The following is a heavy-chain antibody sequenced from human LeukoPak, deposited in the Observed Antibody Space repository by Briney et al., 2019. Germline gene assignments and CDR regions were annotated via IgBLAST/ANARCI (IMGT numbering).Heavy chain of an antibody. CDR1: GYTFSSYY. Sequence: ASVKVSCKASGYTFSSYYIHWVRQATGQGLEWMGIINPSGGSTTYAQKFQGSVTMTRDTSTSTVYMELSSLRSEDTAVYYCARSYYDSSGPLDYWGQGTLVTVSS. CDR2: INPSGGST. J-gene: IGHJ4*02. CDR3: ARSYYDSSGPLDY. D-gene: IGHD3-22*01. V-gene: IGHV1-46*01.